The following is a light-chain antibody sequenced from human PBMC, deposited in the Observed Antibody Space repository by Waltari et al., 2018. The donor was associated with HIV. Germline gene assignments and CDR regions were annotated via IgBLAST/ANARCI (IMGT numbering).Light chain of an antibody. J-gene: IGLJ2*01. CDR1: THDGGGYTY. CDR2: DVN. CDR3: CSYAGTYTLVV. V-gene: IGLV2-11*01. Sequence: PGQSVTISCTGTTHDGGGYTYVSWYQHHPGKAPRLIIYDVNKRPSGVPDRFSGSKSGSTASLSISGLQTEDEADYYCCSYAGTYTLVVFGGGTKLTVL.